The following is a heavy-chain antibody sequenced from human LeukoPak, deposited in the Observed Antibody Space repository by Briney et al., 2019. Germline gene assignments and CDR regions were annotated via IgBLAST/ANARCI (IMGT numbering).Heavy chain of an antibody. CDR2: ISYDGSNK. CDR3: AKDIVRIVVVVAAPYYYYGMDV. J-gene: IGHJ6*02. Sequence: GGSLRLSCAASGFTFSSYGMHWVRQAPGKGLEWVAVISYDGSNKYYADSVKGRFTISRDNSKNTLYLQMSSLRAEDTAVYYCAKDIVRIVVVVAAPYYYYGMDVWGQGTTVTVSS. V-gene: IGHV3-30*18. D-gene: IGHD2-15*01. CDR1: GFTFSSYG.